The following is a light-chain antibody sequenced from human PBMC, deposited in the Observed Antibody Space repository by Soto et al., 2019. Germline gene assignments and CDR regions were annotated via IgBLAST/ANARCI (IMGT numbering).Light chain of an antibody. CDR2: DDS. CDR3: QHCDNYWA. J-gene: IGKJ1*01. V-gene: IGKV1-5*01. Sequence: DIQMTQSPSTLSSSLGDRVTITCRARRNIERWVAWYQQKSGKAPRLLIYDDSPLETGVPSRFSGGGSGTAFTLTISSVQLDDIASYYCQHCDNYWAFGQGTEV. CDR1: RNIERW.